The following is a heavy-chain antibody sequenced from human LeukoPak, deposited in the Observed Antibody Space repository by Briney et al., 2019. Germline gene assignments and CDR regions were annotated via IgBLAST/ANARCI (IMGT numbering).Heavy chain of an antibody. D-gene: IGHD3-10*01. V-gene: IGHV4-59*01. CDR2: IFYSGNT. J-gene: IGHJ5*02. CDR1: SGSISGYY. CDR3: ARLVIP. Sequence: SETLSLTCTVSSGSISGYYWSWIRQPPGKGLECIGYIFYSGNTNYNPSLKSRVTISVDTSKNQFSLKLSSVTAADTAVYYCARLVIPWGQGILVTVSS.